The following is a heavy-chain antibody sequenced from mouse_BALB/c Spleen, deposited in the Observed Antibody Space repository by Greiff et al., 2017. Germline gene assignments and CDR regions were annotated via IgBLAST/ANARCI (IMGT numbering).Heavy chain of an antibody. CDR1: GFTFSDYY. CDR2: ISDGGSYT. D-gene: IGHD2-1*01. J-gene: IGHJ4*01. Sequence: EVMLVESGGGLVKPGGSLKLSCAASGFTFSDYYMSWVRQTPEKRLEWVATISDGGSYTYYPDSVKGRFTISRDNAKNNLYLQMSSLKSEDTAMYYCARGDGNSLDYWGQGTSVTVSS. V-gene: IGHV5-4*02. CDR3: ARGDGNSLDY.